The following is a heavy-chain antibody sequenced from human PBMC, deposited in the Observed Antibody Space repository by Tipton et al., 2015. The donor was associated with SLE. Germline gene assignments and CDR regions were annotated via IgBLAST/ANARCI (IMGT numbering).Heavy chain of an antibody. Sequence: SLRLSCAASGFTFTNYGMHWVRQAPGKGLEWVAFIRYNGNDQFYADSVKGRFTIFRDDSKNTVYLQMNGLRVEDTAMYYCVKDAIHCSRDVCADYYGMGVWGQGTTVTVSS. CDR1: GFTFTNYG. J-gene: IGHJ6*02. CDR3: VKDAIHCSRDVCADYYGMGV. V-gene: IGHV3-30*02. D-gene: IGHD2-8*02. CDR2: IRYNGNDQ.